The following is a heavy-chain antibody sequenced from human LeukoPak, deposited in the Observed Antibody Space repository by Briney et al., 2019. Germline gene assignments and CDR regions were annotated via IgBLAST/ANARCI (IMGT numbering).Heavy chain of an antibody. Sequence: ASVKVSCKVSGSPLTNLSMHWGRQVPGKGLGWLGGFDPEDGETIYAQKFQGRVTMTEDTSTDTAYMEPSSLRSEDTAVYYCATSGWSQLWYFDLWGRGTLVTVSS. V-gene: IGHV1-24*01. J-gene: IGHJ2*01. CDR1: GSPLTNLS. CDR2: FDPEDGET. D-gene: IGHD6-19*01. CDR3: ATSGWSQLWYFDL.